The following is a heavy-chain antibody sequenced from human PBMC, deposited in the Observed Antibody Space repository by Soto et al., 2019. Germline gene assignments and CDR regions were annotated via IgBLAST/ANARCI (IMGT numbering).Heavy chain of an antibody. CDR3: ARHRNGFLGLKGYFDY. Sequence: SETLSLTCAVYGGSFSGYYWSWIRQPPGKGLEWIGEIYHSGSTNYTPSLKSRVTLSLDTSKNQFSLKLSSVTAADTAVYFCARHRNGFLGLKGYFDYWGQGSLVTVSS. V-gene: IGHV4-34*01. J-gene: IGHJ4*02. CDR2: IYHSGST. D-gene: IGHD3-3*01. CDR1: GGSFSGYY.